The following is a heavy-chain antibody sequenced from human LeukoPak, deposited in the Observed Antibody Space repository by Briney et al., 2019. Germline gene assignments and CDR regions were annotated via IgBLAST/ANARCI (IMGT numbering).Heavy chain of an antibody. Sequence: GGSLRLSCTDSGFTFSSYALAWVRQAPGKGLEWVAAVTSRGVGTHYADSVKGRFTISRDNSKNTIYLQMNSLRVEDTAIYYCGSDPNGDYVGALGYWGRGTLVTVSS. CDR2: VTSRGVGT. D-gene: IGHD4-17*01. CDR3: GSDPNGDYVGALGY. V-gene: IGHV3-23*01. CDR1: GFTFSSYA. J-gene: IGHJ4*01.